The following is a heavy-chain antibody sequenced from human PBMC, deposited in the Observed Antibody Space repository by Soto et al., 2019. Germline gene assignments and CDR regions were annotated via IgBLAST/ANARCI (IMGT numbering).Heavy chain of an antibody. Sequence: QVQLVESGGGVVQPGRSLRLSCAASGFTFRSYAMHWVRQAPGKGLECVAVISYDGSNQFHRDYMKGRFTISRDNSKNTLYLQINSLRYDDTAVYYCARGDREDIAVVVGVRPGEYGVDVWGQGTTVTVSS. J-gene: IGHJ6*02. CDR3: ARGDREDIAVVVGVRPGEYGVDV. D-gene: IGHD2-15*01. CDR2: ISYDGSNQ. V-gene: IGHV3-30-3*01. CDR1: GFTFRSYA.